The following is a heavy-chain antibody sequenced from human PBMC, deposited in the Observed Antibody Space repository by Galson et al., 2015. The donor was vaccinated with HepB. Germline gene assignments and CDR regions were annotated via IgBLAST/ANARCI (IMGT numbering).Heavy chain of an antibody. CDR1: GFTFSSYA. V-gene: IGHV3-30-3*01. Sequence: SLRLSCAASGFTFSSYAMHWVRQAPGKGLEWVAVISYDGSNKYYADSVKGRFTISRDNSKNTLYLQMNSLRAEDTAVYYCARGRRFDYWVQGTLVTVSS. CDR2: ISYDGSNK. CDR3: ARGRRFDY. J-gene: IGHJ4*02.